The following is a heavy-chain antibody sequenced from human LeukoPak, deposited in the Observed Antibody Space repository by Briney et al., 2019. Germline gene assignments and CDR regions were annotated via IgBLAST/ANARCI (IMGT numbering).Heavy chain of an antibody. Sequence: ASVKVSCKASGYTFTGYYMHWVRQAPGQGLEWMGRINPNSGGTNYAQKFQGRVTMTRDTSISTAYMELSRLRSDDTAVYYCARTPERRAPFDYWGQGTLVTVSS. D-gene: IGHD1-1*01. CDR3: ARTPERRAPFDY. J-gene: IGHJ4*02. V-gene: IGHV1-2*06. CDR2: INPNSGGT. CDR1: GYTFTGYY.